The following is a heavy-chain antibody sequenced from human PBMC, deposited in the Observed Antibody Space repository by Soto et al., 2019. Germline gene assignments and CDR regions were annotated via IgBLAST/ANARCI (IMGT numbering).Heavy chain of an antibody. J-gene: IGHJ3*01. CDR3: AKDGRYCAWSDCRCDDFDV. D-gene: IGHD2-21*01. CDR2: IKEDGSHK. V-gene: IGHV3-7*01. CDR1: GFSFSSHW. Sequence: EVQLVESGGGLVQPGGSLRLSCAASGFSFSSHWMTWVRQTPGKGLEWVANIKEDGSHKYNVDSVKVPFTILSDNANNSLCLQMTSLRVEETAVYYCAKDGRYCAWSDCRCDDFDVWGQGTVVTVSS.